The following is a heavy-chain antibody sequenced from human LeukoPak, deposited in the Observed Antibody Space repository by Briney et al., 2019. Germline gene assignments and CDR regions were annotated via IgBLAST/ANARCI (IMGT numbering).Heavy chain of an antibody. Sequence: GASAKVSCKVSGYTLTELSMHWVRQAPGKGLEWMGGFDPEDGETIYAQKFQGRVTMTEDTSTDTAYMELSSLRSEDTAVYYCARSDTAMAQSAFDIWGQGTMVTVSS. CDR3: ARSDTAMAQSAFDI. CDR2: FDPEDGET. J-gene: IGHJ3*02. V-gene: IGHV1-24*01. D-gene: IGHD5-18*01. CDR1: GYTLTELS.